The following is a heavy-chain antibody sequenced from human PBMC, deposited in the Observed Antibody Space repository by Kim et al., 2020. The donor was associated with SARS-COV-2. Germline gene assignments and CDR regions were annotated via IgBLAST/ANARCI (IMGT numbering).Heavy chain of an antibody. V-gene: IGHV1-46*01. D-gene: IGHD3-10*01. CDR1: GYTFTSYY. CDR2: INPSGGST. Sequence: ASVKVSCKASGYTFTSYYMHWVRQAPGQGLEWMGIINPSGGSTSYAQKFQGRVTMTRDTSTSTVYMELSSLRSEDTAVYYCASSLWFGELTPGAYYYYGMDVWGQGTTVTVSS. CDR3: ASSLWFGELTPGAYYYYGMDV. J-gene: IGHJ6*02.